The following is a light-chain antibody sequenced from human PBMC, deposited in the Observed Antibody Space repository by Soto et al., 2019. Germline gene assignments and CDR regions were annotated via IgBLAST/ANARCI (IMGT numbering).Light chain of an antibody. CDR3: QQRSNWPLT. Sequence: EIVMTQSPATLSVSPGERATLFCRASQSVSSYFAWYQQKPGQAPNLLIYDAPNRATGIPARFSGSGSGTDFTLTISSLEPEDFAVYYCQQRSNWPLTFGQGTRLEIK. CDR2: DAP. J-gene: IGKJ5*01. V-gene: IGKV3-11*01. CDR1: QSVSSY.